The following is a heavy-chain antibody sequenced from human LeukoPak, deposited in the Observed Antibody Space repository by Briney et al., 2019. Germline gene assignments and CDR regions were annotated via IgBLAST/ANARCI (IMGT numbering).Heavy chain of an antibody. CDR2: IRYDGSNK. D-gene: IGHD3-10*01. Sequence: GGSLRLSCAASGFTFSSYGMHWVRQAPGKGLEWVAFIRYDGSNKYYADSVKGRFTISRDNSKNTLYLQMNSLRAEDTAVYYCAKGDYGSGSPNYYYYMDVWGKGTTVTISS. J-gene: IGHJ6*03. CDR1: GFTFSSYG. V-gene: IGHV3-30*02. CDR3: AKGDYGSGSPNYYYYMDV.